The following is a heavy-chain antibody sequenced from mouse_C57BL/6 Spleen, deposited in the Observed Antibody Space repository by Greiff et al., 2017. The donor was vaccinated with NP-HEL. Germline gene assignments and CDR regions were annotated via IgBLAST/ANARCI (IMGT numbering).Heavy chain of an antibody. J-gene: IGHJ1*03. Sequence: EVQLVESGEGLVKPGGSLKLSCAASGFTFSSYAMSWVRQTPEKRLEWVAYISSGGDYIYYADTVKGRFTISRDNARNTLYLQMSSLKSEDTAMYYCTRIYGYDYWYFDVWGTGTTVTVSS. D-gene: IGHD2-2*01. CDR3: TRIYGYDYWYFDV. CDR1: GFTFSSYA. CDR2: ISSGGDYI. V-gene: IGHV5-9-1*02.